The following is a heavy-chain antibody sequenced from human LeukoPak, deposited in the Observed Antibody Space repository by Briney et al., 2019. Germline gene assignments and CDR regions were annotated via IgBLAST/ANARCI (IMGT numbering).Heavy chain of an antibody. V-gene: IGHV4-34*01. CDR3: ARARVRRRFDP. D-gene: IGHD4-17*01. J-gene: IGHJ5*02. CDR2: INHSGST. Sequence: SETLSLTCAVYGGSFSGYYWSWIRQPPGKGLEWIGEINHSGSTNYNPSLKSRVTISVDTSKNQFSLKLSSVTAADTAVYYCARARVRRRFDPWGQGTLVTVSS. CDR1: GGSFSGYY.